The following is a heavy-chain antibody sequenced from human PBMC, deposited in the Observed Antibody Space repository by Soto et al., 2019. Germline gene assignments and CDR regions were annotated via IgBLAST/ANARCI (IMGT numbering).Heavy chain of an antibody. CDR1: GASISGYY. V-gene: IGHV4-4*07. Sequence: NPSETLSLTCTVSGASISGYYWSWIRKSAGKGLEWIGRIYATGTTDYNPSLKSRVMMSVDTPKKQFSLKLRSVTAADTAVYYCVRDGTKTLRDWFDPWGQGISVTVS. D-gene: IGHD1-1*01. CDR2: IYATGTT. J-gene: IGHJ5*02. CDR3: VRDGTKTLRDWFDP.